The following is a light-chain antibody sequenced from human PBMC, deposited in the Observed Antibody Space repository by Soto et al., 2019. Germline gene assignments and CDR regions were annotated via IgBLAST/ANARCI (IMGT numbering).Light chain of an antibody. Sequence: DIQVTQSPSTRSASVGDRVTITCRASQSISSHLAWYRQKPGKAPNLLIFETSNLHVGVPSRISASGTGTEFTLTITNLQPDDFATYYCLQYDKSSPYTFGQGTNLEI. CDR3: LQYDKSSPYT. CDR1: QSISSH. CDR2: ETS. V-gene: IGKV1-5*03. J-gene: IGKJ2*01.